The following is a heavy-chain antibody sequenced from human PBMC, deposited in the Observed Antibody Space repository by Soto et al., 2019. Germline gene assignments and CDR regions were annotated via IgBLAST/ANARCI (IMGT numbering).Heavy chain of an antibody. CDR2: FSYRGST. Sequence: SETLSLTCTVSGDSISNYYWSWIRQPPGKGLEWIGYFSYRGSTNYNPSLKSRVTISVDTSKNQFSLRLSSVTAADTAVYFCARERPEKYYDSWGRGILVTVS. J-gene: IGHJ4*02. V-gene: IGHV4-59*01. CDR3: ARERPEKYYDS. CDR1: GDSISNYY. D-gene: IGHD6-6*01.